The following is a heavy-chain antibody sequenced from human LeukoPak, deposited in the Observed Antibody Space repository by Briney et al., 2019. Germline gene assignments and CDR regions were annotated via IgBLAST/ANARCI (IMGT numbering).Heavy chain of an antibody. CDR2: IYSGGST. CDR3: ARGGDYYGSGSWNWFDP. CDR1: GFTVSSNY. D-gene: IGHD3-10*01. J-gene: IGHJ5*02. Sequence: GALRLSCAASGFTVSSNYMSWVRQAPGKGLEWVSVIYSGGSTYYADSVKGRFTISRDNSKNTLYLQMNSLRAEDTAVYYCARGGDYYGSGSWNWFDPWGQGTLVTVSS. V-gene: IGHV3-53*01.